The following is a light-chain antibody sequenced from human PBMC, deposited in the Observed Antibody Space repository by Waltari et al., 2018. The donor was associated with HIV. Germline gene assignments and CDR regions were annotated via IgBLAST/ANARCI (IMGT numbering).Light chain of an antibody. V-gene: IGLV2-11*01. CDR2: DVS. J-gene: IGLJ2*01. Sequence: QSALTQPRSVSGSPGQSVSISCTGTSSDVGGYNYVSWYQQHPDKAPKLMIYDVSQRPSGVPYRFSGSKSGNTASLTISGLQAEDEADYYCCSYAGIYTYVKFGGGTKLTVL. CDR3: CSYAGIYTYVK. CDR1: SSDVGGYNY.